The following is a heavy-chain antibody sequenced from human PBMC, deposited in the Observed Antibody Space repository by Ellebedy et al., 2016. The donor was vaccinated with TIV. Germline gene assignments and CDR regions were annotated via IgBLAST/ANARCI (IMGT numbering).Heavy chain of an antibody. V-gene: IGHV3-30-3*01. D-gene: IGHD6-19*01. Sequence: GGSLRLSXAASGFTFSSYAMHWVRQAPGKGLEWVAVISYDGSNKYYADSVKGRFTISRDNSKNTLYLQMNSLRAEDTAVYYCAREEEGGAVAGAFDIWGQGTMVTVSS. CDR3: AREEEGGAVAGAFDI. CDR2: ISYDGSNK. CDR1: GFTFSSYA. J-gene: IGHJ3*02.